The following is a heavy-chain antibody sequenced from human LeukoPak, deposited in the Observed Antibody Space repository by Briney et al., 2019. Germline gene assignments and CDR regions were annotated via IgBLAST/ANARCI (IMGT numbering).Heavy chain of an antibody. CDR3: AREGGLQLWGFGY. CDR2: ISSSSSYI. V-gene: IGHV3-21*01. Sequence: GGSLRLSCAASGFTFSSYSMNWVRQAPGKGLEWVSSISSSSSYIYYADSVKGRFTISRDNAKNSLYLQMNSLRAEDTAVYYCAREGGLQLWGFGYWGQGTLVTVSS. D-gene: IGHD5-18*01. J-gene: IGHJ4*02. CDR1: GFTFSSYS.